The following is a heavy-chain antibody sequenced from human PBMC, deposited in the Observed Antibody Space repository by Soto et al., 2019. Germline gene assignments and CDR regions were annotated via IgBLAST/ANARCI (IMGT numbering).Heavy chain of an antibody. Sequence: EVQLLESGGGLVQPGGSLRLSCAASGFTFSSYAMNWVRQAPGKGLEWVSVISGSGGSTYYADSVKGRFTISRDNSKNTLYLQMNSLRPEDTAVYYCAKRNYGSEFDYWGQGTLVTVSS. CDR1: GFTFSSYA. CDR2: ISGSGGST. D-gene: IGHD3-10*01. V-gene: IGHV3-23*01. CDR3: AKRNYGSEFDY. J-gene: IGHJ4*02.